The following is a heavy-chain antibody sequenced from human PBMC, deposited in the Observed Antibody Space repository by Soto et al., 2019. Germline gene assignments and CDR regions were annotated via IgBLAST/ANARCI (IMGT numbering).Heavy chain of an antibody. D-gene: IGHD3-10*01. CDR3: ARGLGEFPFYYYYYGMDV. V-gene: IGHV3-33*01. CDR2: IWYDGSNK. CDR1: GFTFSSYG. Sequence: GGSLRLSCAASGFTFSSYGMHWVRQAPGKGLEWVAVIWYDGSNKYYADSVKGRFTISRDNSKNTLYLQMNSLRAEDTAVYYCARGLGEFPFYYYYYGMDVWGQGTTVTVSS. J-gene: IGHJ6*02.